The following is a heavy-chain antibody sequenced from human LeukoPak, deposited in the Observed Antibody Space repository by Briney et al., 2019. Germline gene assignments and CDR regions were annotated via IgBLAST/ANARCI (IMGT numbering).Heavy chain of an antibody. J-gene: IGHJ3*02. Sequence: SETLSLTCTVSGGSISSSSYYWGWIRQPPGKGLEWIGSFHYGGSTYYNPSLKSRVTISVDTSKNQFSLKLSSVTAADTAVYYCARPPHYYDSSGALDIWGQGTMVTVSP. V-gene: IGHV4-39*01. CDR2: FHYGGST. CDR1: GGSISSSSYY. D-gene: IGHD3-22*01. CDR3: ARPPHYYDSSGALDI.